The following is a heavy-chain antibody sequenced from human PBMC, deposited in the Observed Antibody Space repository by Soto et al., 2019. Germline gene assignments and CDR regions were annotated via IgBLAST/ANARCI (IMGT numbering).Heavy chain of an antibody. CDR1: GFSITNTW. CDR2: GSSSSTYI. Sequence: PGGSLRLSCAASGFSITNTWMHWVRQAPGKGLEWVSSGSSSSTYIYYADSVKGRFTISRDNAKNSLYLQMNSLRAEDTAVYYCAVIAAAAADAAYWGQGTLVTVS. D-gene: IGHD6-13*01. V-gene: IGHV3-21*01. J-gene: IGHJ4*02. CDR3: AVIAAAAADAAY.